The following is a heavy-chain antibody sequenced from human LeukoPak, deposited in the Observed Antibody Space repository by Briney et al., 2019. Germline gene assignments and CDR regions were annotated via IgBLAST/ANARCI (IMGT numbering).Heavy chain of an antibody. CDR3: ARDGEATISYYYYYMDV. J-gene: IGHJ6*03. CDR1: GGTFSSYA. D-gene: IGHD5-12*01. CDR2: ISAYNGNT. V-gene: IGHV1-18*01. Sequence: GASVKVSCKASGGTFSSYAISWVRQAPGQGLEWMGWISAYNGNTNYAQKLQGRVTMTTDTSTSTAYMELRSLRSDDTAVYYCARDGEATISYYYYYMDVWGKGTAVTVSS.